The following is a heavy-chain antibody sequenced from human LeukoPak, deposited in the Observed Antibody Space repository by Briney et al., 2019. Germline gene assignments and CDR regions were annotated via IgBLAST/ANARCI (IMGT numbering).Heavy chain of an antibody. Sequence: GRSLRLSCAASGFTFSSYAMHWVRQAPGKGLEWVAVISYDGSNKYYADSVKGRFTISRDNSKNTLYLQMNSLRAEDTAVYYCARPPLNYYYYYYMDVWGKGTMVTVSS. CDR1: GFTFSSYA. J-gene: IGHJ6*03. V-gene: IGHV3-30-3*01. CDR3: ARPPLNYYYYYYMDV. CDR2: ISYDGSNK.